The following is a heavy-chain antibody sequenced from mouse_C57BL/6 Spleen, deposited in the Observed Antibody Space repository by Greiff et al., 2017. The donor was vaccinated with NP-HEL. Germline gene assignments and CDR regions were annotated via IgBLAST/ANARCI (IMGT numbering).Heavy chain of an antibody. CDR3: ARAVDGYWYFDV. CDR2: IHPNSGST. Sequence: VQLQQPGAELVKPGASVKLSCKASGYTFTSYWMHWVKQRPGQGLEWIGMIHPNSGSTNYNEKFKSKATLTVDKSSSTAYMQLSSLTSEDSAVYYCARAVDGYWYFDVWGTGTTVTVSS. J-gene: IGHJ1*03. V-gene: IGHV1-64*01. D-gene: IGHD2-3*01. CDR1: GYTFTSYW.